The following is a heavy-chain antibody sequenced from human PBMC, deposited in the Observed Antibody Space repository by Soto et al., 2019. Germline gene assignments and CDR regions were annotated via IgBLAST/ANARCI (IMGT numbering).Heavy chain of an antibody. CDR2: IYYSGST. CDR3: ASSCGSGSYYTGPRYYYYGMDV. CDR1: GGSISSSSYY. D-gene: IGHD3-10*01. J-gene: IGHJ6*02. Sequence: PSETLSLTCTVSGGSISSSSYYWGWIRQPPGKGLEWIGSIYYSGSTYYKPSLKSQVNISVDTSKKQISLKLSSVTAADTAVYYCASSCGSGSYYTGPRYYYYGMDVWGQGTTVT. V-gene: IGHV4-39*07.